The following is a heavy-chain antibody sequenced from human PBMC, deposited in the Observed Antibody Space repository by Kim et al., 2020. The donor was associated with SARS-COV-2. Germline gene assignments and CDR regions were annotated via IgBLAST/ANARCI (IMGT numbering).Heavy chain of an antibody. CDR2: INWNSEFI. Sequence: GGSLRLSCANSGITFGDYSFGEYAFHWVRQAPGKGLEWVAGINWNSEFIGYADSVKGRFTISRDNAKNFLYLQMNSLRPEDTALYYCAKERILVDGLKGPFDFWGQGTKVTVSS. V-gene: IGHV3-9*01. J-gene: IGHJ3*01. CDR3: AKERILVDGLKGPFDF. D-gene: IGHD3-22*01. CDR1: GITFGDYSFGEYA.